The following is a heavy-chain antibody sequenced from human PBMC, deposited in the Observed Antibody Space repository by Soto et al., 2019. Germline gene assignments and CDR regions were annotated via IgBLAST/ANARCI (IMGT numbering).Heavy chain of an antibody. D-gene: IGHD6-13*01. CDR3: ARTTKIAAAGTIGNWFDP. J-gene: IGHJ5*02. Sequence: SETLSLTCTVSGGSISSYYWSWIRQPPGKGLEWIGEIYHSGSTNYNPSLKSRVTISVDKSKNQFSLKLSSVTAADTAVYYCARTTKIAAAGTIGNWFDPWGQGTLVTVSS. V-gene: IGHV4-59*12. CDR1: GGSISSYY. CDR2: IYHSGST.